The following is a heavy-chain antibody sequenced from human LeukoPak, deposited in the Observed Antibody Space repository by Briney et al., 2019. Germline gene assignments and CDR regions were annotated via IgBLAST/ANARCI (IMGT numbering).Heavy chain of an antibody. Sequence: GASVKVSCKASGYTFTSYAMHWVRQAPGQRLEWMGWINAGNGNTKYSQKFQGRVTITRDTSASTAYMELSSLRSEDTAVYYCAREGISTDWSIDYWGQGTLVTVSS. V-gene: IGHV1-3*01. CDR3: AREGISTDWSIDY. CDR1: GYTFTSYA. D-gene: IGHD3/OR15-3a*01. CDR2: INAGNGNT. J-gene: IGHJ4*02.